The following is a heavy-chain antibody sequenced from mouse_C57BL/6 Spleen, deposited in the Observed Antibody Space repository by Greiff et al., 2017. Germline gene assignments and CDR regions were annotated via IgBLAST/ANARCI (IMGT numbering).Heavy chain of an antibody. CDR3: ARGEDGYFSLDY. CDR1: GYTFTSYW. CDR2: IYPSDSET. V-gene: IGHV1-61*01. D-gene: IGHD2-3*01. J-gene: IGHJ2*01. Sequence: VQLQQPGAELVRPGSSVKLSCKASGYTFTSYWMDWVKQRPGQGLEWIGNIYPSDSETHYNQKFKDKATLTVDKSSSTAYMQLSSLTSEDSAVYYCARGEDGYFSLDYWGQGTTLTVSS.